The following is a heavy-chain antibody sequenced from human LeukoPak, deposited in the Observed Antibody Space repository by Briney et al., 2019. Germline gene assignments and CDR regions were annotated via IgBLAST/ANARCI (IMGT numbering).Heavy chain of an antibody. D-gene: IGHD3-10*01. CDR1: GFTFSSYG. J-gene: IGHJ4*02. Sequence: GGSLRLSCAASGFTFSSYGMHWVRQAPGKGLEWVAVIWYDGSNKYYADSVKGRFTISRDNSKNTLYLQMNSLRAEDTAVYYCAKRSNYYGSGSYCDYWGQGTLVTVSS. CDR2: IWYDGSNK. V-gene: IGHV3-33*06. CDR3: AKRSNYYGSGSYCDY.